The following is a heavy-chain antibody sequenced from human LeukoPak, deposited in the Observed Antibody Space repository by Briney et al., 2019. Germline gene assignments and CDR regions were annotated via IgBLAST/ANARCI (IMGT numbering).Heavy chain of an antibody. Sequence: VASVKVSCKASGGTFSSYAISWVRQAPGQGLEWMGRIIPILGIANYAQKFQGRVTITADKSTSTAYMELSSLRSEDTAVYYCATSLYGSIQTGDAFDIWGQGTMVTVSS. CDR3: ATSLYGSIQTGDAFDI. D-gene: IGHD4-23*01. CDR2: IIPILGIA. CDR1: GGTFSSYA. V-gene: IGHV1-69*04. J-gene: IGHJ3*02.